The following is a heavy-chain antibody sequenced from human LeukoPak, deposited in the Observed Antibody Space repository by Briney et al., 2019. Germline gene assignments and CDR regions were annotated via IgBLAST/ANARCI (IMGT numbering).Heavy chain of an antibody. Sequence: GGSLRLSCAASGFTFSNYWMSWVRQAPGKGLEWVANINEDGSAQYYVGSVRGRFTISRDNAKNSLYLQMNSLRVEDTAVYYCASDSFSISAQSIVNFGYWGQGILVTVSS. CDR3: ASDSFSISAQSIVNFGY. J-gene: IGHJ4*02. V-gene: IGHV3-7*01. CDR1: GFTFSNYW. D-gene: IGHD2-15*01. CDR2: INEDGSAQ.